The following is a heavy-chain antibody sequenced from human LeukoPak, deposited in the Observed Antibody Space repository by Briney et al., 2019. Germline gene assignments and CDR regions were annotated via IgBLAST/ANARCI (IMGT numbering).Heavy chain of an antibody. CDR3: AGGRQIIGYCSSTSCQGLDY. J-gene: IGHJ4*02. V-gene: IGHV3-30-3*01. CDR2: ISYDGSNK. D-gene: IGHD2-2*01. Sequence: GGSLRLSCAASGFTFSSYAMHWVRQAPGKGLEWVAVISYDGSNKYYADSVKGRFTISRDNSKNTLYLQMNSLRAEDTAVYYCAGGRQIIGYCSSTSCQGLDYWGQGTLVTVSS. CDR1: GFTFSSYA.